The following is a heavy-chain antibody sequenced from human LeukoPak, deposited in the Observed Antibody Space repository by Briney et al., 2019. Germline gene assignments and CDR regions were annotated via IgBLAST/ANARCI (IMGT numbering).Heavy chain of an antibody. Sequence: GGSLRLSCAASGFTFSSYAMSWVRQAPGKGLEWVSAISGSGGNTYYADSVKGRFTISRDNSKNTLYLQMNSLRAEDTAVYYCAKYIVVVPAAYIFDYWGQGTLVTVSS. CDR3: AKYIVVVPAAYIFDY. J-gene: IGHJ4*02. D-gene: IGHD2-2*01. CDR1: GFTFSSYA. V-gene: IGHV3-23*01. CDR2: ISGSGGNT.